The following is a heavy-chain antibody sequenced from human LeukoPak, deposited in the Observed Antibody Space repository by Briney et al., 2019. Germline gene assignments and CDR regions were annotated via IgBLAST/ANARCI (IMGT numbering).Heavy chain of an antibody. V-gene: IGHV4-4*07. D-gene: IGHD3-22*01. J-gene: IGHJ4*02. Sequence: SETLSLTCTVSGGSISSYYWSWIRQPAGKGLEWIGRIYTSGSTNYNPSLKSRVTMSVDTSKNQFSLKLSSVTAADTAVYYCARVHRYSSGYYTIDYWGQGTLLTVSS. CDR1: GGSISSYY. CDR2: IYTSGST. CDR3: ARVHRYSSGYYTIDY.